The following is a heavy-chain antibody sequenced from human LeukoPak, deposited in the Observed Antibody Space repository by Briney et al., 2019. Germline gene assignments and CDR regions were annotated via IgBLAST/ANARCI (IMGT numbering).Heavy chain of an antibody. Sequence: PGGSLRLSCAASGFTFSTYVMSWVRQAPGKGLEWVSTISANGGSTYYTDSVKGRFTISRDNSKNTPYLQMNSLRAEDTAVYYCAKPPPDSSSWLFDYWGQGTLVTVSS. V-gene: IGHV3-23*01. CDR1: GFTFSTYV. D-gene: IGHD6-13*01. CDR3: AKPPPDSSSWLFDY. J-gene: IGHJ4*02. CDR2: ISANGGST.